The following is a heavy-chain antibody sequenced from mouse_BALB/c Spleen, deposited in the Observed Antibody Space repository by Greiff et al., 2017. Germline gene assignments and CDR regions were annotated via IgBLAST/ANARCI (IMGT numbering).Heavy chain of an antibody. CDR3: FYYDYDGDYFDY. CDR1: GYTFTDYN. J-gene: IGHJ2*01. CDR2: IYPYNGGT. D-gene: IGHD2-4*01. Sequence: EVKLQESGPELVKPGASVKISCKASGYTFTDYNMHWVKQSHGKSLEWIGYIYPYNGGTGYNQKFKSKATLTVDNSSSTAYMELRSLTSEDSAVYYCFYYDYDGDYFDYWGQGTTLTVSS. V-gene: IGHV1S29*02.